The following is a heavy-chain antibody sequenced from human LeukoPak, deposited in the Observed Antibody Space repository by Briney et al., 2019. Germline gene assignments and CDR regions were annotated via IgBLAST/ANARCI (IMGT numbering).Heavy chain of an antibody. Sequence: GGSLRLSCAASGFTFTKYAMNWVRQAPGKGLEWVSTISGSGDRTYYADSVKGRFTISRDNSKNTLYLQMNSLRAEDTAVYYCAKRLAIGAPYYYMDVWGKGTTVTVSS. V-gene: IGHV3-23*01. CDR1: GFTFTKYA. J-gene: IGHJ6*03. CDR2: ISGSGDRT. CDR3: AKRLAIGAPYYYMDV.